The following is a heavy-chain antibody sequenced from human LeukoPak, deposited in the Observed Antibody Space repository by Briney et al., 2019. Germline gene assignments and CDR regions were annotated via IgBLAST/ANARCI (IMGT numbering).Heavy chain of an antibody. J-gene: IGHJ3*02. Sequence: PSETLSLTCTVSGDSISSYYWSWIRQPPGKGLEWVGYIYYSGSTNYNPSLKSRVTMSVDTSKNPFPLKLSSVTAADTAVYYCARAGYYYDSSRAFDIWGQGTMVTVSS. CDR2: IYYSGST. V-gene: IGHV4-59*12. CDR3: ARAGYYYDSSRAFDI. CDR1: GDSISSYY. D-gene: IGHD3-22*01.